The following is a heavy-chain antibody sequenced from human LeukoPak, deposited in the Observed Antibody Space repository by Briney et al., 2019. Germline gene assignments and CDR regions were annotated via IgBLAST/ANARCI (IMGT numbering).Heavy chain of an antibody. CDR3: ARDSIGMGFGANYGMDV. J-gene: IGHJ6*02. Sequence: SESLSLTCAVYGGSFSGYYWSWIRQPPGKGLEWIGEVNHSGSTNYNPSLKSRVTISVDTSKNQFSLKLSSVTAADTAVYYCARDSIGMGFGANYGMDVWGQGTTVTVSS. D-gene: IGHD3-10*01. V-gene: IGHV4-34*01. CDR2: VNHSGST. CDR1: GGSFSGYY.